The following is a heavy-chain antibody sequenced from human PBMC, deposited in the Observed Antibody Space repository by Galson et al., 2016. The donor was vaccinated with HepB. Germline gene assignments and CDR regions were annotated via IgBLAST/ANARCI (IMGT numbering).Heavy chain of an antibody. CDR2: IIPIFGTT. Sequence: SVKVSCKASGGTFSSHAITWVRQAPGRGLDWMGGIIPIFGTTNYAQKFQGRVTITADESTRTAYMELSSLRSEDTAVYYCARVPYGDSSYGMDVWGQGNPGHRLL. J-gene: IGHJ6*02. CDR1: GGTFSSHA. V-gene: IGHV1-69*13. CDR3: ARVPYGDSSYGMDV. D-gene: IGHD4-17*01.